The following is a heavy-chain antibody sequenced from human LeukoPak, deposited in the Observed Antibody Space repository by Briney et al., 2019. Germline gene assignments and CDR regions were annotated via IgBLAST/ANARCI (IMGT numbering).Heavy chain of an antibody. D-gene: IGHD5-24*01. Sequence: GGSLRLSCAASGFTFSDYYMSWIRQAPGKGLEWVSYISSSGSTIYYADSVKGRFTISRGNAKNSLYLQMNSLRAEDTAVYYCARDLEMATISRAFDIWGQGTMVTVSS. CDR1: GFTFSDYY. V-gene: IGHV3-11*04. CDR2: ISSSGSTI. J-gene: IGHJ3*02. CDR3: ARDLEMATISRAFDI.